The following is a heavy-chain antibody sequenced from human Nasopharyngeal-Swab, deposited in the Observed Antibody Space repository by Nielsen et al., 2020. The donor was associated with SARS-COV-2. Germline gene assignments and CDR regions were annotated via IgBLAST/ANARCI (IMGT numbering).Heavy chain of an antibody. CDR3: ARVLRSGSYYAFDI. Sequence: SETLSLTCTVSGGSISSYYWSWIRQPAGKGLEWIGRIYTSGSTNYNPSLKSRVTMSVDTSKNQFSLKLSSVTAADTAVYYCARVLRSGSYYAFDIWGQRTMVTVSS. J-gene: IGHJ3*02. D-gene: IGHD3-10*01. V-gene: IGHV4-4*07. CDR1: GGSISSYY. CDR2: IYTSGST.